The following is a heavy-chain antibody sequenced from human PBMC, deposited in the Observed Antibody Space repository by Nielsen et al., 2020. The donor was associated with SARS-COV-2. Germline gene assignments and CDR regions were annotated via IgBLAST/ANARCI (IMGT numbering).Heavy chain of an antibody. CDR1: GFTFSYYT. D-gene: IGHD3-9*01. J-gene: IGHJ4*01. Sequence: GGSLRLSCAVSGFTFSYYTMNWVRQAPGKGLEWVSSISKSSTYMYYADSVKGRFTISRDNSKNTLYLRMNSLRPEDTAVYYCAKDGGALTQVRYYFDVWVQGTLVTVSS. V-gene: IGHV3-21*01. CDR3: AKDGGALTQVRYYFDV. CDR2: ISKSSTYM.